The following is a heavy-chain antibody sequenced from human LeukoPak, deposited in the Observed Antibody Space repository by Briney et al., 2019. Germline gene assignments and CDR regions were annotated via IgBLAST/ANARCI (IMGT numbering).Heavy chain of an antibody. Sequence: SETLSLTCAVYGGSFSGYYWSWIRQPPGKGLEWIGEINHSGSTNYNPSLKSRVTISVDTSKNQFSLKLSSVTAADTAVYYCARGPPRLGYCSSTSCRYYYYGMDVWGKGTTVTVSS. CDR1: GGSFSGYY. J-gene: IGHJ6*04. CDR3: ARGPPRLGYCSSTSCRYYYYGMDV. CDR2: INHSGST. V-gene: IGHV4-34*01. D-gene: IGHD2-2*01.